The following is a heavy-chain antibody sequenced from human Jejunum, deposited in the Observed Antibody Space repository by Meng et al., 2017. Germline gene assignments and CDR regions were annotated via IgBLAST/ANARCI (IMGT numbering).Heavy chain of an antibody. Sequence: QVPLREAGPGLVKPSGTLSLTCAVSGVSISSSHWWSWVRQPPGKGLEWIGEIFHGGSTNYNSSLKSRVSISVDKSKNQFSLELSSVTAADTAVYYCSNYVWGSRPTGVLSWGQGTLVTVSS. J-gene: IGHJ5*02. CDR1: GVSISSSHW. CDR3: SNYVWGSRPTGVLS. D-gene: IGHD3-16*01. V-gene: IGHV4-4*02. CDR2: IFHGGST.